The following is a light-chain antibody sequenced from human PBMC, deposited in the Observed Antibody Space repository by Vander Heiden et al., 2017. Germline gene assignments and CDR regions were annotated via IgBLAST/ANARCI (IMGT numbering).Light chain of an antibody. CDR2: GAA. J-gene: IGKJ2*01. CDR3: QQYDNWPYT. V-gene: IGKV3-15*01. CDR1: QSVDNK. Sequence: EIVMTQSPASLSVFPGGRATLSCRASQSVDNKLGWYLQKPGQAPRLLFYGAASRATGVPARFSASGSGTEFALTISGLQPEDLGTYYCQQYDNWPYTFAQGTKLEI.